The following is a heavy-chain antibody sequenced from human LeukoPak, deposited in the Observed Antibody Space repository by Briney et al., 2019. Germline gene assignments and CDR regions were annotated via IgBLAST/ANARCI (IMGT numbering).Heavy chain of an antibody. CDR3: ARQSGRGRYFHH. J-gene: IGHJ1*01. CDR1: GYTFTDYF. D-gene: IGHD2-15*01. Sequence: VASVKVSCKASGYTFTDYFVHWVRQAPGQGLEWMGWINPKGGASDYAQNFQGRVTMTTDTSTSTSYMDLSRLRSDDTALYYCARQSGRGRYFHHWGQGTLVTVSS. V-gene: IGHV1-2*02. CDR2: INPKGGAS.